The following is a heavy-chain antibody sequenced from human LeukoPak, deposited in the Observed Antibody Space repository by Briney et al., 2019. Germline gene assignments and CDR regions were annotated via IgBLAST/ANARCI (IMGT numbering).Heavy chain of an antibody. J-gene: IGHJ4*02. V-gene: IGHV3-30*02. Sequence: GGSLRLSCAASGFTFSSYWMSWVRQAPGKGLEWVAFIRYDGNNKYYADSVKGRFTISRDNSKNTLYLQMNSLRAEDTAVYYCAKTGSGGGSYHIDYWGQGTLVTVSS. CDR3: AKTGSGGGSYHIDY. CDR2: IRYDGNNK. D-gene: IGHD1-26*01. CDR1: GFTFSSYW.